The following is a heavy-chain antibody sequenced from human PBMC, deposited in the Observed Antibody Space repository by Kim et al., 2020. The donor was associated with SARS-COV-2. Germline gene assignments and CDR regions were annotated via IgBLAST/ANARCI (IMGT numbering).Heavy chain of an antibody. CDR2: IGTAGDT. CDR1: GFTFSSYD. J-gene: IGHJ4*02. Sequence: GGSLRLSCAASGFTFSSYDMHWVRQATGKGLEWVSAIGTAGDTYYPGSVKGRFTISRENAKNSLYLQMNSLRAGDTAVYYCARGVVAGTIDYWGQGTLVTVSS. D-gene: IGHD6-19*01. CDR3: ARGVVAGTIDY. V-gene: IGHV3-13*04.